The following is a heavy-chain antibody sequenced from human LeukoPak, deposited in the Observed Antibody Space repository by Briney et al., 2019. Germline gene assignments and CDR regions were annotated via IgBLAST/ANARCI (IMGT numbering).Heavy chain of an antibody. V-gene: IGHV3-30-3*01. CDR3: AKGYYYGSGPPAY. Sequence: GGSLRLSCAASGFSFSSYDMHWVRQAPGKGLEWVAAISMGGDIKVYTDSVKGRFTISRDNSKNTLYLQMNSLRAEDTAVYYCAKGYYYGSGPPAYWGQGTLVTVSS. CDR2: ISMGGDIK. J-gene: IGHJ4*02. D-gene: IGHD3-10*01. CDR1: GFSFSSYD.